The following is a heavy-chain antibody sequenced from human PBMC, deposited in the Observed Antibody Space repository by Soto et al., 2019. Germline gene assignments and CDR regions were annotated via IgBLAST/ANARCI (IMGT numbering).Heavy chain of an antibody. CDR2: IIPILGIA. J-gene: IGHJ6*02. V-gene: IGHV1-69*02. CDR1: GGTFSSYT. D-gene: IGHD1-26*01. CDR3: TTEIYIVGAVYYGMDV. Sequence: VKVSCKASGGTFSSYTISWVRQAPGQGLEWMGRIIPILGIANYAQKFQGRVTITADKSTSTAYMELSSLRSEDTAVYYCTTEIYIVGAVYYGMDVWGQGTTVTVSS.